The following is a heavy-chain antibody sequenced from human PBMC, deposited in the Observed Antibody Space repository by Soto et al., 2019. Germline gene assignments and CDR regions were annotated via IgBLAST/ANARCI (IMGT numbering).Heavy chain of an antibody. CDR3: ARHALPNDIDF. V-gene: IGHV4-39*01. D-gene: IGHD3-22*01. CDR1: GVSISSSSHY. J-gene: IGHJ4*02. Sequence: SETLSLTCSVAGVSISSSSHYWAWIRQAPGQGLEWIGSGYQSGNTYYNPSLKNRVALSVDTSTNQISLRVRSVTAADTAVYFCARHALPNDIDFSGKALQVTASS. CDR2: GYQSGNT.